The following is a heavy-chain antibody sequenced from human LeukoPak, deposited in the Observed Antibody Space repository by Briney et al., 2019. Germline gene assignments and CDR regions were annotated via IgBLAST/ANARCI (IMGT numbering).Heavy chain of an antibody. V-gene: IGHV3-21*01. D-gene: IGHD6-13*01. CDR2: ISSSSSYI. Sequence: PGGSLRLSCAASGFTFSSYSMNWVRQAPGKGLEWVSSISSSSSYIYYADSVKGRFTISRDNSKNTLYLQMNSLRAEDTAVYYCARVLEGLAAESWGQGTLVTVSS. CDR3: ARVLEGLAAES. CDR1: GFTFSSYS. J-gene: IGHJ5*02.